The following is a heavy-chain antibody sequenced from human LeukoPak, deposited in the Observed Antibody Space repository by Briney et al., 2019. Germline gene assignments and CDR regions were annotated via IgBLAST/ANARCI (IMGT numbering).Heavy chain of an antibody. CDR3: ARSLFRFLEWSYRSYYYYYMDV. V-gene: IGHV1-46*01. CDR1: GYTFTSYY. J-gene: IGHJ6*03. D-gene: IGHD3-3*01. Sequence: ASVKVSCKASGYTFTSYYMHWVRQAPGQGLEWMGIINPSGGSTSYAQKFQGRVTMTRDMSTSTVYMELSSLRSEDTAVYYCARSLFRFLEWSYRSYYYYYMDVWGKGTTVTVSS. CDR2: INPSGGST.